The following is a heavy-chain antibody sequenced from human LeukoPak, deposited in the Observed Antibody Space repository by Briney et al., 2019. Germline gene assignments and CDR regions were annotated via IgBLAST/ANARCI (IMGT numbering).Heavy chain of an antibody. CDR2: IYYSGNT. D-gene: IGHD3-22*01. Sequence: SETLSLTCTVSGGSISSDDHHWSWIRQPPGKGLEWIGYIYYSGNTYYNATLKSRVTISLDASKNQFSLKLSSVTAADTAVYHCVRVAIDCYDCSGYPEYWGQGTLVTVSS. CDR3: VRVAIDCYDCSGYPEY. CDR1: GGSISSDDHH. V-gene: IGHV4-30-4*01. J-gene: IGHJ4*02.